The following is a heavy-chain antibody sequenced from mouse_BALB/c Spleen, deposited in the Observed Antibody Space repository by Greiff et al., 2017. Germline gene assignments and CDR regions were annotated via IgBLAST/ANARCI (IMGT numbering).Heavy chain of an antibody. D-gene: IGHD2-1*01. CDR3: ARGGFYYGNSYYAMDY. J-gene: IGHJ4*01. V-gene: IGHV5-6-5*01. CDR2: ISSGGST. CDR1: GFTFSSYA. Sequence: EVKLVESGGGLVKPGGSLKLSCAASGFTFSSYAMSWVRQTPEKRLEWVASISSGGSTYYPDSVKGRFTISRDNARNILYLQMSSLRSEDTAMYYCARGGFYYGNSYYAMDYWGQGTSVTVSS.